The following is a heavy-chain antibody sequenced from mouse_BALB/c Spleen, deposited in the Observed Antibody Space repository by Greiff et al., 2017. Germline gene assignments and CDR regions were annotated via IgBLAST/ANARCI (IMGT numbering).Heavy chain of an antibody. D-gene: IGHD1-1*01. Sequence: EVQLVESGGGLVKPGGSLKLSCAASGFTFSSYTMSWVRQTPEKRLEWVATISSGGSYTYYPDSVKGRFTISRDNAKNTLYLQMSSLKSEDTAMYYCTRDRRGYYGEMDYWGQGTSVTVSS. CDR2: ISSGGSYT. V-gene: IGHV5-6-4*01. CDR3: TRDRRGYYGEMDY. J-gene: IGHJ4*01. CDR1: GFTFSSYT.